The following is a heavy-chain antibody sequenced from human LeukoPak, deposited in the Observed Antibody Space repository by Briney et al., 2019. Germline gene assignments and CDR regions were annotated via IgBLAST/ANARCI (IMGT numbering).Heavy chain of an antibody. Sequence: GGSLRLSCASSGFAFHAFDMYSVRQAPGRGLEWVSRITNDGGKTYYADSVRGRVTISRDNSQSSLYLQMNSLRTDDAALYYCATWAFYHGLDVWGQGTTVTVSS. CDR1: GFAFHAFD. CDR3: ATWAFYHGLDV. J-gene: IGHJ6*02. CDR2: ITNDGGKT. V-gene: IGHV3-43*02. D-gene: IGHD1-26*01.